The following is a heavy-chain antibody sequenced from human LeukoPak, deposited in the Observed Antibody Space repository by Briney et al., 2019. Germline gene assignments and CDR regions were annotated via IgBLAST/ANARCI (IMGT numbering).Heavy chain of an antibody. CDR1: GFTLSHYA. J-gene: IGHJ4*02. CDR3: AKGIDY. Sequence: PGGSLRLSCSMSGFTLSHYAMSWVRQAPGKGLEWVSTIGGGGGSTDYTDSVKGRFTISRDNSKNTLYLQMNSLGAEDTAVYYCAKGIDYWGQGTLVTVSS. V-gene: IGHV3-23*01. CDR2: IGGGGGST.